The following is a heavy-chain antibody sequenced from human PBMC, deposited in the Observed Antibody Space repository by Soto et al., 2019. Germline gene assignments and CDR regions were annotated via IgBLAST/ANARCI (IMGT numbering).Heavy chain of an antibody. V-gene: IGHV3-23*01. D-gene: IGHD3-16*02. Sequence: GGSLRLSCAASGFTFSSYAMSWVRQAPGKGLEWVSAISGSGGSTYYADSVKGRFTISRDNSKNTLYLQMNSLRAEDTAVYYCAKDSYRSTDPNWFDPWGQGTLVTVSS. CDR3: AKDSYRSTDPNWFDP. J-gene: IGHJ5*02. CDR1: GFTFSSYA. CDR2: ISGSGGST.